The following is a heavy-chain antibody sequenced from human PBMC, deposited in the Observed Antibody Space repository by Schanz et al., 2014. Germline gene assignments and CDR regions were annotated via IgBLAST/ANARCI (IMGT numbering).Heavy chain of an antibody. CDR3: AKEESPPSLVDY. Sequence: QVQLVESGGGVVQPGRSLRLSCAASGFTFSRCGMHWVRQTPGKGLEWVAVIWFDGNNKFYADSVKGRFTISRDNSKNTLYLQMTSLRAEDTAVYYCAKEESPPSLVDYWGQGTLVTVSS. J-gene: IGHJ4*02. CDR2: IWFDGNNK. V-gene: IGHV3-33*06. CDR1: GFTFSRCG.